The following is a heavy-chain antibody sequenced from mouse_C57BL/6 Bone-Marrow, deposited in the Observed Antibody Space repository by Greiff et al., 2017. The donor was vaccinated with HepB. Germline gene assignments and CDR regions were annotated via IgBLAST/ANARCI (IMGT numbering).Heavy chain of an antibody. CDR1: GFTFSSYG. Sequence: DVMLVESGGDLVKPGGSLKLSCAASGFTFSSYGMSWVRQTPDKRLEWVATISSGGSYTYYPDSVKGRFTISRDNAKNNLYLQMSSLKSEDTAMYYCARRDYYGSSYWYFDVWGTGTTVTVSS. CDR3: ARRDYYGSSYWYFDV. D-gene: IGHD1-1*01. CDR2: ISSGGSYT. J-gene: IGHJ1*03. V-gene: IGHV5-6*02.